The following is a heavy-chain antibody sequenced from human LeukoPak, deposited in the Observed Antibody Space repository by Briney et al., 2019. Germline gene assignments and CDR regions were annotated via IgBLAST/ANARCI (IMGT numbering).Heavy chain of an antibody. CDR2: ISYDGGDK. CDR1: GFTFRSYG. J-gene: IGHJ3*02. V-gene: IGHV3-30*18. D-gene: IGHD6-13*01. Sequence: GRSLRLSCAASGFTFRSYGMHWVRQTPGKGLEWVAFISYDGGDKYYADSVKGRFTISRDNSKNTLFLQMNSLRTEDTAVYYCAKGVSSSWSNDAFDIWGQGTMVTVSS. CDR3: AKGVSSSWSNDAFDI.